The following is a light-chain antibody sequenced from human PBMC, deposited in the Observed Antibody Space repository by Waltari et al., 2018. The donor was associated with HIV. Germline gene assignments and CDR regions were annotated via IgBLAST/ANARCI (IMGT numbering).Light chain of an antibody. CDR3: GTWDTSLSVGI. CDR2: DSN. Sequence: QSVLTQPPSVSAAPGQKVIISCSGGYSNIGKSSVSWYQQLPGTAPKLLIYDSNMRPSGFPDRFSGSRSGTSATLAITGLQSGDEADYFCGTWDTSLSVGIFGGGTKLTVL. V-gene: IGLV1-51*01. J-gene: IGLJ2*01. CDR1: YSNIGKSS.